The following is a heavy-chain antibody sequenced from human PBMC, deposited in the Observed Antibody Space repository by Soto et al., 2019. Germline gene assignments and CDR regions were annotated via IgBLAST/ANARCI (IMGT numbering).Heavy chain of an antibody. D-gene: IGHD4-17*01. J-gene: IGHJ6*03. CDR2: IRSKANSYAT. CDR3: TGSRTMTTVTTWGWNDYYYYMDV. Sequence: HPGGSLRLSCAASGFTFSGSAMHWVRQASGKGLEWVGRIRSKANSYATAYAASVKGRFTISRDDSKNTAYLQMNSLKTEDTAVYYCTGSRTMTTVTTWGWNDYYYYMDVWGKGTTVTVS. CDR1: GFTFSGSA. V-gene: IGHV3-73*01.